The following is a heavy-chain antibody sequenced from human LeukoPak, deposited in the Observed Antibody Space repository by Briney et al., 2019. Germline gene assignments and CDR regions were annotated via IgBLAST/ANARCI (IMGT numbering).Heavy chain of an antibody. CDR3: AGSIGGEVDP. CDR2: IYYSGST. V-gene: IGHV4-59*01. J-gene: IGHJ5*02. D-gene: IGHD2-21*01. CDR1: GDSISSYY. Sequence: SETLSLTCNVSGDSISSYYWSWIRHPPGKGLEWIGYIYYSGSTNYNPSLKSRVTISVDTSKTQFSLNVSSVTAADTAVYYCAGSIGGEVDPWGQGTLVTVSS.